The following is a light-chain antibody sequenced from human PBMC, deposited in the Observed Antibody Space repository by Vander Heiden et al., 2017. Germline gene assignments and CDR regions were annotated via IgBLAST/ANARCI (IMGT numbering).Light chain of an antibody. J-gene: IGKJ1*01. CDR3: QQWTT. CDR1: QSISSW. V-gene: IGKV1-5*01. Sequence: DIQMTQSPSTLSASVGDRVTITCRGSQSISSWLAWYQQKPGKAPKLLIYDASSLESGVPSRFSGSGSGTEFTLTISSLQPDDFATYYCQQWTTFGQGTKVEIK. CDR2: DAS.